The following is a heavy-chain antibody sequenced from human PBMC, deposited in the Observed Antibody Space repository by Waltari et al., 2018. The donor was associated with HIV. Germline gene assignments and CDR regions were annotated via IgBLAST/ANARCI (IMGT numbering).Heavy chain of an antibody. J-gene: IGHJ4*02. CDR3: TRSSKLDY. CDR2: IRSRIYGGAT. CDR1: GFSFGEFA. Sequence: EVQLVEFGGGLVQPGRSLRLSCTGFGFSFGEFAISWFRLAPGKGLEWVGLIRSRIYGGATEYAASAKGRFTISRDDLKSVAYLQMNSLKTEDTAVYYCTRSSKLDYWGQGTLVTVSS. V-gene: IGHV3-49*03. D-gene: IGHD4-4*01.